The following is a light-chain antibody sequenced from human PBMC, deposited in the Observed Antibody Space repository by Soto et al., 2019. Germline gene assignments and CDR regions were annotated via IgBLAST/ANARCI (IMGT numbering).Light chain of an antibody. CDR3: HQYGSSPRT. J-gene: IGKJ1*01. CDR1: QSVSSNF. Sequence: EIVLTQSPGTLSLSPGDRATLSCRASQSVSSNFLAWYQQKPGQAPRLLIYGASIRATGIPDRFSGSGSGTDFTITSRRLEPEDFAMYFCHQYGSSPRTFGQGNKVEIK. V-gene: IGKV3-20*01. CDR2: GAS.